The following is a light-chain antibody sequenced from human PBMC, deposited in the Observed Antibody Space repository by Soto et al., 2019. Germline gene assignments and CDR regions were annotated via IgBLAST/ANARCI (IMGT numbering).Light chain of an antibody. V-gene: IGLV2-23*02. CDR1: SSDVGSYNL. CDR3: GTWDSSLSEDV. CDR2: EVS. J-gene: IGLJ1*01. Sequence: QSVLTQPASVSGSPGQSITISCTGTSSDVGSYNLVSWYQQHPGKAPKLMIYEVSKRPSGVSNRFSGSKSGNTASLTISGLQTGDEADYYCGTWDSSLSEDVFGTGTKVTVL.